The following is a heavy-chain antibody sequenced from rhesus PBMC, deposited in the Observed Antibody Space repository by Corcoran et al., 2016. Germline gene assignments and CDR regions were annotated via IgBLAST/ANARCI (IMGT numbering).Heavy chain of an antibody. Sequence: QLQLQESGPGLVKPSETLSVTCAVPGGSISSSYWSWIRQDAGKGLEWIGYICGSGSSTNYNPYLKSRVTLSVDTSKNRLSLMLSSVTAADTAVYYCASGAAGGYYWGQGVLVTVSS. CDR3: ASGAAGGYY. V-gene: IGHV4-169*02. CDR1: GGSISSSY. CDR2: ICGSGSST. D-gene: IGHD6-25*01. J-gene: IGHJ4*01.